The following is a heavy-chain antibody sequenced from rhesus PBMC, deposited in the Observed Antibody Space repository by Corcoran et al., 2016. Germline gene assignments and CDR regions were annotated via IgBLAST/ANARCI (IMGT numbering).Heavy chain of an antibody. CDR1: DGSIVNTY. V-gene: IGHV4-173*01. D-gene: IGHD2-39*02. Sequence: QLQLQESGPGLVKPLETLSLTCVVSDGSIVNTYWNWIRKTPGKGLEWIARISGRGGRTDYNPSLKSRVTISTDMSKNQFSLKVNSVTAADTAVYYCARSGWTSWDNRFDVWGAGVLVTVSS. CDR3: ARSGWTSWDNRFDV. CDR2: ISGRGGRT. J-gene: IGHJ5-1*01.